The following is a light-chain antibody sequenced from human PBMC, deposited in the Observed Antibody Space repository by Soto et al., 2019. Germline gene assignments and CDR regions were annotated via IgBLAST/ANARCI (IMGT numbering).Light chain of an antibody. J-gene: IGKJ4*01. Sequence: EIVLTQSPGTLSLSPGESGTLSCRAGQTLSSSSLAWYQQKPGQAPRLLIYGASNRASGIPDRFSGGGSGTDFTLTISRLEPEDFATYYCQHSYSTLALTFGGGTKVDIK. CDR3: QHSYSTLALT. V-gene: IGKV3-20*01. CDR1: QTLSSSS. CDR2: GAS.